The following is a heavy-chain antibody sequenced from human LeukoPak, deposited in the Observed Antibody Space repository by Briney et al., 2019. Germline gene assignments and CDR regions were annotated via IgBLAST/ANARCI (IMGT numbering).Heavy chain of an antibody. J-gene: IGHJ6*02. CDR2: IYYSGST. V-gene: IGHV4-59*01. D-gene: IGHD1-14*01. CDR3: AKNNNRYYYGMDV. CDR1: GGSISSYY. Sequence: PSETLSLTCTVSGGSISSYYWSWIRQPPGKGLEWIGYIYYSGSTNYNPSLKSRLTISVDTSKNQFSLKVSSVTAADTAVYYCAKNNNRYYYGMDVWGQGTLVTVSS.